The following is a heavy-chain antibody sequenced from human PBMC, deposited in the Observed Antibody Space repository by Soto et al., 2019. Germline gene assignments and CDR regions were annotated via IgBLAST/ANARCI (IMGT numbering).Heavy chain of an antibody. CDR3: ARHGSN. Sequence: SETLSLTCTVSGVSISNSSYYWGWIRRSPGKGLEWIGTIYYSGITHYNPSLKSRVTISVDTSKNQFSLKLTSVTAADTAIYYCARHGSNWGQGTLVTVSS. CDR2: IYYSGIT. CDR1: GVSISNSSYY. J-gene: IGHJ4*02. V-gene: IGHV4-39*01.